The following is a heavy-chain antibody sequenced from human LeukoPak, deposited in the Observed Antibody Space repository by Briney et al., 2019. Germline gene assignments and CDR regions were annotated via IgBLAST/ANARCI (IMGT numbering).Heavy chain of an antibody. CDR2: IEQVGSER. CDR3: AKQWVDC. Sequence: GGSLRLSCAVSGFTFSSHWMSWVRQAPGKGLEWVANIEQVGSERYYVDSVKGRFTISRDNSRNTLYLQMNSLRAEDTALYYCAKQWVDCWGQGTLVTVSS. CDR1: GFTFSSHW. J-gene: IGHJ4*02. V-gene: IGHV3-7*03. D-gene: IGHD6-19*01.